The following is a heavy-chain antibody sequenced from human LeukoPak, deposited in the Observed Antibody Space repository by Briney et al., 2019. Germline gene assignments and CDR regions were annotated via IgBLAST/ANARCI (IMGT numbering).Heavy chain of an antibody. V-gene: IGHV4-39*01. Sequence: PSETLSLTCTVSGGSISSSSYYWGWIRQPPGKGLEWIGSIYYSGSTYYNPSLKSRVTISVDTSKNQFSLKLSSVTAADTAVYYCARQVEGYSGYDSLDYWGRGTLVTVSS. CDR2: IYYSGST. CDR3: ARQVEGYSGYDSLDY. CDR1: GGSISSSSYY. D-gene: IGHD5-12*01. J-gene: IGHJ4*02.